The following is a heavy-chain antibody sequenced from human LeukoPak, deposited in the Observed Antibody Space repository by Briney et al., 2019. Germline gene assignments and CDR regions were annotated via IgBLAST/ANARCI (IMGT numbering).Heavy chain of an antibody. Sequence: SETLSLTCTVSGGPVSGYYWSWIRQPPGKGLEWIGWIYYTGTTNYNSSLKSRVTISVDTSRNQFSLKLSSVTAADTAVYYCAREGRLVTMVRGVIDYWGQGTLVTVSS. V-gene: IGHV4-59*02. J-gene: IGHJ4*02. D-gene: IGHD3-10*01. CDR2: IYYTGTT. CDR1: GGPVSGYY. CDR3: AREGRLVTMVRGVIDY.